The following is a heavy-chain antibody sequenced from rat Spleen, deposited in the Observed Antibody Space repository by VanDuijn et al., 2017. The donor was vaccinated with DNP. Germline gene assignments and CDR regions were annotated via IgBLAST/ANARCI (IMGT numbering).Heavy chain of an antibody. CDR1: GFTFSNYY. CDR2: IIYDGSRT. J-gene: IGHJ3*01. CDR3: TTAYYGFAY. V-gene: IGHV5S10*01. Sequence: EVQLVESGGGLVQPGRSLNLSCAASGFTFSNYYMAWVRQAPKKGLEWVATIIYDGSRTYYRDSVKGRFTISRDNAKSTLYLQMDSLRSEDTATYYCTTAYYGFAYWGQGTLVTVSS. D-gene: IGHD1-1*01.